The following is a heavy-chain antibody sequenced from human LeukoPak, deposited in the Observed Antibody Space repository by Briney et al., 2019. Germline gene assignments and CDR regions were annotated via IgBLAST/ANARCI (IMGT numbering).Heavy chain of an antibody. CDR2: INHSGST. CDR1: GGSFSCYY. D-gene: IGHD6-6*01. J-gene: IGHJ4*02. Sequence: SETLSLTRAVYGGSFSCYYWSWIRQPPGKGLEWIGEINHSGSTNYHPSLKSRVTISVDTSKNQFSLKLGSVTAADTAVYFCARLSPPGRSSVKGKYYFDYWGQGALVTVSS. V-gene: IGHV4-34*01. CDR3: ARLSPPGRSSVKGKYYFDY.